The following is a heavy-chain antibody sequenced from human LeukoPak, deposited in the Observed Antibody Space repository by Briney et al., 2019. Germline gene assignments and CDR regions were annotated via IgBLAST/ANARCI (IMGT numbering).Heavy chain of an antibody. Sequence: PGRSLRLSCAASGLTFDDYAMHWVRQAPGKGLEWVSGISRNSGSVGYADSVKGRFTISRDNAKNSLYLQMNSLRAEDTALYYCAKGAIAVAGTFYFDYWGQGTLVTVSS. CDR2: ISRNSGSV. J-gene: IGHJ4*02. CDR1: GLTFDDYA. CDR3: AKGAIAVAGTFYFDY. V-gene: IGHV3-9*01. D-gene: IGHD6-19*01.